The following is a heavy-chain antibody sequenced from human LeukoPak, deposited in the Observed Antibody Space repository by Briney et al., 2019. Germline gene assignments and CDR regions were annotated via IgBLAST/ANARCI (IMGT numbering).Heavy chain of an antibody. J-gene: IGHJ4*02. D-gene: IGHD3-22*01. CDR1: GFTFSSYS. CDR3: AKEVLATYYYDSSGYPLGY. CDR2: ISYDGSNK. Sequence: PGGSLRLSCAASGFTFSSYSMHWVRQAPGKGLEWGAVISYDGSNKYYADSVKGRFTISRDNSKNTLYLQMNSMRAEETAVYYCAKEVLATYYYDSSGYPLGYWGQGTLVTVSS. V-gene: IGHV3-30*18.